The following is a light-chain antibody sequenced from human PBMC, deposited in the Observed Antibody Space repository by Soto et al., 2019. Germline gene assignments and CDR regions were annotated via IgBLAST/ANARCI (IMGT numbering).Light chain of an antibody. CDR3: QHYNSYSEA. Sequence: DIQVTQSPSTLSASVGDRVTFTCRARQSVSSWLAWYQQKAGKAPKLLIYDVGGLVSGVPSRFSGSGSGTEFTLTISSVQPDDFATCYCQHYNSYSEAYGQGTKVYIK. J-gene: IGKJ1*01. CDR1: QSVSSW. V-gene: IGKV1-5*01. CDR2: DVG.